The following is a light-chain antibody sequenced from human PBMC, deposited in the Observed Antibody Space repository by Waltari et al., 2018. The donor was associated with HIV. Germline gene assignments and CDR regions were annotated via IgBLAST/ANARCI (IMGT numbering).Light chain of an antibody. J-gene: IGLJ3*02. V-gene: IGLV1-47*01. Sequence: QSVLTQTHSASGGPGQRVTISCSGSGSNIGTNSVFWYQHLPGAAPRLLIYGNNQRPSGVPDRFSASKSDTSASLAISGLRSEDEGDYYCAIWSDSLTGWVFGGGTKVTVL. CDR1: GSNIGTNS. CDR3: AIWSDSLTGWV. CDR2: GNN.